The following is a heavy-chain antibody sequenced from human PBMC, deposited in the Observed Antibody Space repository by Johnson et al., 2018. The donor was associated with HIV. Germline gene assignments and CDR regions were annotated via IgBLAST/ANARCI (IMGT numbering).Heavy chain of an antibody. CDR3: TTEKGYGIGGAFDI. Sequence: QVQLVESGGGVVQPGQSLRLSCAASGLTFSSYGMHWVRQAPGKGLEWVALISYDGSNKYYADSVKGRFTISRDNSKNTLYLQMNSLRAEDTAVYYCTTEKGYGIGGAFDIWGQGTMVTVSS. D-gene: IGHD1-26*01. CDR1: GLTFSSYG. CDR2: ISYDGSNK. J-gene: IGHJ3*02. V-gene: IGHV3-30*03.